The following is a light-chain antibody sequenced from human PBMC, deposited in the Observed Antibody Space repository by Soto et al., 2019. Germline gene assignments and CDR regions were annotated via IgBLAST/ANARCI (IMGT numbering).Light chain of an antibody. J-gene: IGLJ3*02. V-gene: IGLV2-14*01. Sequence: QSGLTQPASVSASPGQSITFSCTGGKNDIGSSDYVSWYQQHPGKAPKLIIYGVSNRPSGTSDRFSGSKSGNTASLTISGLQADDEADYYCSSSTSSNTLVFGVGTKVTVL. CDR1: KNDIGSSDY. CDR3: SSSTSSNTLV. CDR2: GVS.